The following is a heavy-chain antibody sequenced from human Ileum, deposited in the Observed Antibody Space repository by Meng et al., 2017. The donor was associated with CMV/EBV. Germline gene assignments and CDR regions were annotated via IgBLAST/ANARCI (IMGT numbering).Heavy chain of an antibody. V-gene: IGHV3-7*01. D-gene: IGHD4-17*01. Sequence: GESLKISCVASGFTLSDYWMTWVRHLPGQGLEWVASINPDGSVIYYLNSVRGRFTISRDNARDSLFLQMNSVRADDTAVYYCASLLGTVTTYDYWGQGTRVTVSS. J-gene: IGHJ4*02. CDR1: GFTLSDYW. CDR2: INPDGSVI. CDR3: ASLLGTVTTYDY.